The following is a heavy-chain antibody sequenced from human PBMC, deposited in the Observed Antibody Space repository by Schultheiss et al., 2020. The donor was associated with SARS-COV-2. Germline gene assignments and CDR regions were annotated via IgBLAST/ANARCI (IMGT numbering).Heavy chain of an antibody. CDR2: MNPNSGNT. CDR3: ARERGIFGDWSVDP. V-gene: IGHV1-8*01. D-gene: IGHD3-3*01. Sequence: ASVKVSCKASGYTFTSYDINWVRQATGQGLEWMGWMNPNSGNTGYAQKFQGRVTMTTDTSTSTAYMELRSLRSDDTAVYYCARERGIFGDWSVDPWGQGTLVTVSS. CDR1: GYTFTSYD. J-gene: IGHJ5*02.